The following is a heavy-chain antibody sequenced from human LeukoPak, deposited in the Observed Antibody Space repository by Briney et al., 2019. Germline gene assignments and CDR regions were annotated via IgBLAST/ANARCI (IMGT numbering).Heavy chain of an antibody. CDR3: ARDVGAVLGEVYFDY. CDR2: ITSDGSST. D-gene: IGHD3-16*01. V-gene: IGHV3-74*03. J-gene: IGHJ4*02. CDR1: GFTFDITW. Sequence: GALRLSCAASGFTFDITWLHWVRQPPGKGLVWVARITSDGSSTTYAESVKGRFTISRDNAKNTLYLQMNSLRAEDTAVYYCARDVGAVLGEVYFDYWGQGTLVTVSS.